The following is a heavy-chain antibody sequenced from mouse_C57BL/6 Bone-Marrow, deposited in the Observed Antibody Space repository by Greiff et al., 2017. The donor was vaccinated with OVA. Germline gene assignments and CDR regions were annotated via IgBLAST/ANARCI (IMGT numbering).Heavy chain of an antibody. Sequence: LQQSGPGILQSSQTLSLTCSFSGFSLSTSGMGVSWIRQPSGKGLEWLAHIYWDDDKRYNPSLKSRLTISKDTSRNQVFLKITSVDTADTATYYCARRDDYDGEAWFAYWGQGTLVTVSA. V-gene: IGHV8-12*01. CDR3: ARRDDYDGEAWFAY. CDR2: IYWDDDK. J-gene: IGHJ3*01. CDR1: GFSLSTSGMG. D-gene: IGHD2-4*01.